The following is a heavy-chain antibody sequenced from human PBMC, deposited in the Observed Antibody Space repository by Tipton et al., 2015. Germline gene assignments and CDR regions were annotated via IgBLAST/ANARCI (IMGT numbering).Heavy chain of an antibody. Sequence: TLSLTCTVSGGSISSYYWSWIRQPPGKGLEWIGYIYYSGSTNYNPSLKSRVTISVDTSKNQFSLHLSSVTAADTAVYYCAREVWYYDSSGYDYWGQGTLVTVSS. CDR2: IYYSGST. V-gene: IGHV4-59*12. CDR3: AREVWYYDSSGYDY. J-gene: IGHJ4*02. CDR1: GGSISSYY. D-gene: IGHD3-22*01.